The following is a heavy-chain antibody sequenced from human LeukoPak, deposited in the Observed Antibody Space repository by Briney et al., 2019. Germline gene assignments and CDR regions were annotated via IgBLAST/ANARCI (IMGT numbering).Heavy chain of an antibody. CDR1: GFTFSGSA. CDR2: IRSKANSYAT. CDR3: TGCGGDCYSFGY. Sequence: GGSLRHSCAASGFTFSGSAMHWVRQASGKGLEWVGRIRSKANSYATAYAASVKGRFTISRDDSKNTAYLQMNSLKTEDTAVCYCTGCGGDCYSFGYWGQGTLVTVSS. D-gene: IGHD2-21*02. V-gene: IGHV3-73*01. J-gene: IGHJ4*02.